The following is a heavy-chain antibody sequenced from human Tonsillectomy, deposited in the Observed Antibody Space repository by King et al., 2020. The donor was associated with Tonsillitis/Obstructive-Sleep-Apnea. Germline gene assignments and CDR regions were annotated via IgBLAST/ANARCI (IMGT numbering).Heavy chain of an antibody. V-gene: IGHV4-59*01. CDR1: GGYISPYY. J-gene: IGHJ3*02. Sequence: VQLQESGPGLVKHSETLSLTCTVSGGYISPYYWSWIRQPPGKGLECIGYMYYSGSTNYNPSLKSRVNISVNTSKNQFSLQLTSVTAADTAVYYCAGEADVMNAFDIWGQGKLVTVSS. CDR3: AGEADVMNAFDI. CDR2: MYYSGST.